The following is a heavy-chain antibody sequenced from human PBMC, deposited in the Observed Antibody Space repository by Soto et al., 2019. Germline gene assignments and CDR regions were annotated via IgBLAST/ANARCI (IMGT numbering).Heavy chain of an antibody. D-gene: IGHD4-17*01. J-gene: IGHJ2*01. V-gene: IGHV3-23*01. Sequence: PGGSLRLSCAASGFTFSSYAMNWVRQAPGKGLEWVSVISGSGGSTYYADDVKGRFTIYRDNSKNMLYLQMNSLRAEDTAVYYCAKRTVGWYFDLWGRGTLVTVSS. CDR2: ISGSGGST. CDR1: GFTFSSYA. CDR3: AKRTVGWYFDL.